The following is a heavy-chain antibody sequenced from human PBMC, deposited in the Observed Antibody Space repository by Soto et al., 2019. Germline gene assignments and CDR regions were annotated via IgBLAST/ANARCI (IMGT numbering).Heavy chain of an antibody. J-gene: IGHJ5*02. D-gene: IGHD3-3*01. V-gene: IGHV4-31*03. CDR1: GGSISSGGYN. CDR3: ARSRDYDFWSGYYTTDYWFDP. Sequence: SETLSLTCTVSGGSISSGGYNWSWIRQHPGKGLEWIGYIYYSGSTYYNASLKSRVTISVDTSKNQFSLKLSSVTAADTAVYYCARSRDYDFWSGYYTTDYWFDPWCQGTLVTVSS. CDR2: IYYSGST.